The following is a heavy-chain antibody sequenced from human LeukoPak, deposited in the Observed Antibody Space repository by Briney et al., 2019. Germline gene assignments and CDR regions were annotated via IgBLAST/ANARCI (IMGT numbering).Heavy chain of an antibody. Sequence: GGSLRLSCAASGFTFSGYWMLWVRQAPGKGLVWVSRISNDGTTTNYADSVKGRFTISRDNAKNTLYLQMNSLRAEDTAVYYCARGHCGSGSYWGQGALVTVSS. V-gene: IGHV3-74*01. CDR3: ARGHCGSGSY. D-gene: IGHD3-10*01. CDR1: GFTFSGYW. CDR2: ISNDGTTT. J-gene: IGHJ4*02.